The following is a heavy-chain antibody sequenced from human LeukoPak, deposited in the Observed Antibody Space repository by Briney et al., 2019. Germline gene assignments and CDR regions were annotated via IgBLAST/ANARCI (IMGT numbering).Heavy chain of an antibody. J-gene: IGHJ4*02. D-gene: IGHD6-19*01. CDR1: GYTFTSYA. CDR3: AREGRSGWKPEFDC. V-gene: IGHV1-3*01. Sequence: ASVKVSCKASGYTFTSYAMHWVRQAPGQRLEWMGWINAGNGNTKYSQKFQGRVTITRDTSASTAYMELSSLRSEDTAVYYCAREGRSGWKPEFDCWGQGTLVTVSS. CDR2: INAGNGNT.